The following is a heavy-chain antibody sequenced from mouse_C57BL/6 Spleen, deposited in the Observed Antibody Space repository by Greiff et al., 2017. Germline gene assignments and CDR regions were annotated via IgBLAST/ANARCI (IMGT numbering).Heavy chain of an antibody. D-gene: IGHD1-1*01. CDR3: ARKDYYGSVDY. CDR2: INPNNGGT. J-gene: IGHJ2*01. V-gene: IGHV1-22*01. Sequence: VQLQQSGPELVKHGASVKMSCKASGYTFTDYNMHWVKQSLGKSLEWIGYINPNNGGTSYNQKFKGKATLTVNKSSSTAYMELRSLTSEDSAFYYCARKDYYGSVDYWGQGTTLTVSS. CDR1: GYTFTDYN.